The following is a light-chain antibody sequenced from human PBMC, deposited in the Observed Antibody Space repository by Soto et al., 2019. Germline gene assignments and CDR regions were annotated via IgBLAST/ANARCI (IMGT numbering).Light chain of an antibody. CDR1: SSDVGSYNL. J-gene: IGLJ2*01. V-gene: IGLV2-23*01. CDR2: EGS. CDR3: CSYAGSTTLV. Sequence: QSALTQPASVSGSPGQSITISCTGTSSDVGSYNLFSWYQQHPAKAPKLMIYEGSKRPSGVSNRFSGSKSGNTASLTISGLQAEDEADYYCCSYAGSTTLVFGGGTQLTVL.